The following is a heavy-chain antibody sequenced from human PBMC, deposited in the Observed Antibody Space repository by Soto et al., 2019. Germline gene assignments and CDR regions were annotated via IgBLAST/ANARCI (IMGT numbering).Heavy chain of an antibody. CDR3: AKNQERELPRVIDF. D-gene: IGHD1-7*01. CDR2: MSGSSSTT. Sequence: GSLRLSCAAYGLTFSNYAMSWVRQAPGGGLEWVSSMSGSSSTTYYADSVRGLFTISRDRSKNTLYLQMSSLRAEDTALYYCAKNQERELPRVIDFWGQGTLVTVSS. J-gene: IGHJ4*02. CDR1: GLTFSNYA. V-gene: IGHV3-23*01.